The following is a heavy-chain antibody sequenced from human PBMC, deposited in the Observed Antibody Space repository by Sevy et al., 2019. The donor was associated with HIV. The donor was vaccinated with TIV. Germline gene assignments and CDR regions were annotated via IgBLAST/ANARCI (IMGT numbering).Heavy chain of an antibody. D-gene: IGHD4-17*01. CDR3: ARDLPPSATTVAHFDR. CDR1: GFLFSSYE. Sequence: GGSLRLSCTTSGFLFSSYEMNWVRQAPGKGLEWVSYISNSGTTIYYSDSVKDRFTISRDNARNSLYLQMSSLRAEDSAVYYCARDLPPSATTVAHFDRWGQGTLVTVSS. V-gene: IGHV3-48*03. J-gene: IGHJ4*02. CDR2: ISNSGTTI.